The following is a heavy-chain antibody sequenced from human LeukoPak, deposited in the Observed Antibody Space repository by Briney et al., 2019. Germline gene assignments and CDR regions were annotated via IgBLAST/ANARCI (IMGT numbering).Heavy chain of an antibody. V-gene: IGHV3-48*01. D-gene: IGHD2-21*01. CDR3: ARDTILDI. CDR1: GFTFSSYS. Sequence: GGSLRLSCAASGFTFSSYSMNWVRQAPGKGLEWVSYISSSSSTIYYADSVKGRFTISRDNAKNSLYLQMNSLRVEDTAVYHCARDTILDIWGQGTMVTVSS. J-gene: IGHJ3*02. CDR2: ISSSSSTI.